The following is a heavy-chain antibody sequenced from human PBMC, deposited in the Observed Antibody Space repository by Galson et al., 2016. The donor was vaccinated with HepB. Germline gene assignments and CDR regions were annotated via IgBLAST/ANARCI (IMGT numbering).Heavy chain of an antibody. J-gene: IGHJ4*02. CDR2: IWYDGSYK. Sequence: SLRLSCAASGFTFSNYGMHWVRQAPGKGLEWVAVIWYDGSYKYYADSVKGRFTISRDNSKNTLYLQLNSLRAEDTAVYYCASMSREQTTVTLGFDYWGQGTLVTVSS. V-gene: IGHV3-33*01. CDR3: ASMSREQTTVTLGFDY. CDR1: GFTFSNYG. D-gene: IGHD4-17*01.